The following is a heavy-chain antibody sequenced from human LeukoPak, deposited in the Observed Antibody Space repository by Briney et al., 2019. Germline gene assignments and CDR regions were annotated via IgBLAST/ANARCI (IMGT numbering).Heavy chain of an antibody. D-gene: IGHD3-22*01. CDR3: ARGVFDSGAYSHDAFDV. Sequence: PGGSLRLSCAASGFTVSGSYFNWVRQAPGKGLEWVSATYSTESTYYPDSVRGRFTVSRDNSKNTVSLEMNNLGAEDTAVYYCARGVFDSGAYSHDAFDVWGRGTMVIVSS. CDR1: GFTVSGSY. J-gene: IGHJ3*01. CDR2: TYSTEST. V-gene: IGHV3-53*01.